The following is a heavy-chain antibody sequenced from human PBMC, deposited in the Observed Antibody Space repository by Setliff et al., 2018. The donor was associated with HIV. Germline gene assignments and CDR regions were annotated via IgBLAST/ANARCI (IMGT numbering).Heavy chain of an antibody. D-gene: IGHD3-10*01. CDR2: IVYSGDN. J-gene: IGHJ5*01. CDR3: ARRLLNTLPGVRGSFDP. CDR1: GDSISSSPNC. V-gene: IGHV4-39*01. Sequence: SETLSLTCSVSGDSISSSPNCGGWIRQPPGKGLEWIVSIVYSGDNYYNPSLKSRLTISLDTSKNQFSLRLNSVTSADTAVYYCARRLLNTLPGVRGSFDPWGQGILVTVSS.